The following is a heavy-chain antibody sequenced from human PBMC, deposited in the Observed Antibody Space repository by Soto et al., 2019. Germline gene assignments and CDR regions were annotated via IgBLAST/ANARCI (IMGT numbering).Heavy chain of an antibody. CDR2: IKQDGSEK. CDR3: ATSTYSGTYSSIFDY. D-gene: IGHD1-26*01. CDR1: ELTFSNYW. V-gene: IGHV3-7*01. J-gene: IGHJ4*02. Sequence: EVQLVESGGGLVQPGGSLRLSCAASELTFSNYWMTWVRQAPGKGLEWVANIKQDGSEKFYVDSVKGRFTSSRDNAKKSMFLQMNSLRAEDTAVYYCATSTYSGTYSSIFDYWGRGALVTVSS.